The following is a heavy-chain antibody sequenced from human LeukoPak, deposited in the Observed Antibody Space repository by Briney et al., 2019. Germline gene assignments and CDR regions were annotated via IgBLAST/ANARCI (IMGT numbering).Heavy chain of an antibody. CDR1: GFTFSTYG. J-gene: IGHJ4*02. V-gene: IGHV3-30*18. D-gene: IGHD2-21*02. Sequence: PGRSLRLSCAASGFTFSTYGMHWVRQAPGKGLEWVAAISYDGSKKYYADSVKGRFTISRDNSKNTLYLQMNSLRAEDTAVYYCAKDQAVYCGGDCYAWGLGIDYWGQGTLVTVSS. CDR2: ISYDGSKK. CDR3: AKDQAVYCGGDCYAWGLGIDY.